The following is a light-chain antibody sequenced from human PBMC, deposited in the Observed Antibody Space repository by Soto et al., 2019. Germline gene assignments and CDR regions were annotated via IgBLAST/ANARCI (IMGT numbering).Light chain of an antibody. V-gene: IGLV2-11*01. CDR2: DVS. CDR1: SSDVGGYNH. J-gene: IGLJ1*01. CDR3: CSFSRSFTDYV. Sequence: QSALTQPRSMSGSPGQSVTISCTGTSSDVGGYNHVSWYQQHPGKAPKLMISDVSKRPSGVPDRFSGSKSGNTASLTISGLQVEDEADYYCCSFSRSFTDYVFGSGTKLTVL.